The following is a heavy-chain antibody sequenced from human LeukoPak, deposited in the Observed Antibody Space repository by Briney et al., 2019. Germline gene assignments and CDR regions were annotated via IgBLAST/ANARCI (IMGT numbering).Heavy chain of an antibody. CDR3: ARNGIEYYDFWSGYYSLDYYYYYGMDV. CDR1: GFTFSSYG. V-gene: IGHV3-33*01. Sequence: GGSLRLSCAASGFTFSSYGMHWVRQAPGKGLEWVAVIWYDGSNKYYADSVKGRFTISRDNSKNTLYLQMNSLRAEDTAVYYCARNGIEYYDFWSGYYSLDYYYYYGMDVWGQGTTVTVS. CDR2: IWYDGSNK. D-gene: IGHD3-3*01. J-gene: IGHJ6*02.